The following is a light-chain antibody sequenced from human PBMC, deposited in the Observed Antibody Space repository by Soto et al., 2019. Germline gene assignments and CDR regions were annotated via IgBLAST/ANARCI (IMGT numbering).Light chain of an antibody. CDR1: NSNIGSKY. V-gene: IGLV1-47*01. CDR3: AAWDDALSGPYV. Sequence: QSVLTQSPSASGTPGQSVTISCSGTNSNIGSKYVFWFQQLPGTAHKLLIYKNNRRPSGVPDRFSGSKSGTSASLAISGLRSEDEATYDCAAWDDALSGPYVFGAGTKLTVL. CDR2: KNN. J-gene: IGLJ1*01.